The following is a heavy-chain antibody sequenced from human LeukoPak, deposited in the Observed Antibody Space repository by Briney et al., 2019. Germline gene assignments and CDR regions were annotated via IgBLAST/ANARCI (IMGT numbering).Heavy chain of an antibody. Sequence: SETLSLTCTVSGVSISSSNSYWGWIRQPPGKGLEWIGSIYYSGNTYYNASLKSRVTISLDTTKNQFSLRLNSVTAADTAVYFCARVSISSTTWYGYPTYYYYYMDVWGKGTTVTVSS. D-gene: IGHD6-13*01. V-gene: IGHV4-39*07. CDR2: IYYSGNT. J-gene: IGHJ6*03. CDR1: GVSISSSNSY. CDR3: ARVSISSTTWYGYPTYYYYYMDV.